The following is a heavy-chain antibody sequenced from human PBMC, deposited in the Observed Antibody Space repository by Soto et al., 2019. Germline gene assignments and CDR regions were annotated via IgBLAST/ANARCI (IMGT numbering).Heavy chain of an antibody. CDR1: GFTFSGSA. J-gene: IGHJ1*01. D-gene: IGHD2-2*01. V-gene: IGHV3-73*02. CDR2: IRSKANSYAT. CDR3: TTYPPGGVPTAIFFQH. Sequence: EVQLVESGGGLVQPGGSLKLSCAASGFTFSGSAMHWVRQASGKGLEWVGRIRSKANSYATAYAASVKGRFTISRDDSKNTAYLQMNSLKTEDTAVYYCTTYPPGGVPTAIFFQHWGQGTLVTVSS.